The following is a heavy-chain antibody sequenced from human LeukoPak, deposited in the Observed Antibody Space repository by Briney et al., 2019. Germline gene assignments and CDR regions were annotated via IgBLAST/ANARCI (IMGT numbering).Heavy chain of an antibody. CDR3: ARGYHTYGYYDSSGYYGY. Sequence: GGSLRLSCAASGFTFSSYWMSWVRQAPGKGLEWVANIKQDGSEKYYVDSVKGRFTISRDNAKNSRYLQMNSLRAEDTAVYYCARGYHTYGYYDSSGYYGYWGQGTLVTVSS. CDR1: GFTFSSYW. J-gene: IGHJ4*02. CDR2: IKQDGSEK. D-gene: IGHD3-22*01. V-gene: IGHV3-7*01.